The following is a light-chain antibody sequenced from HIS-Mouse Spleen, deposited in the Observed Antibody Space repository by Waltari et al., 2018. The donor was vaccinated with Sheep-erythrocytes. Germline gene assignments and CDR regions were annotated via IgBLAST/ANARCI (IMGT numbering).Light chain of an antibody. V-gene: IGKV3-11*01. Sequence: EIVFTQLPATLSLSPGERATLSCRASQSVSSYLAWYQHKPGQAPRLLIYDASNRATGIPARFSGSGSGTDFTLTISSLEPEDFAVYYCQQRSNWPLTFGGGTKVEIK. CDR1: QSVSSY. CDR3: QQRSNWPLT. J-gene: IGKJ4*01. CDR2: DAS.